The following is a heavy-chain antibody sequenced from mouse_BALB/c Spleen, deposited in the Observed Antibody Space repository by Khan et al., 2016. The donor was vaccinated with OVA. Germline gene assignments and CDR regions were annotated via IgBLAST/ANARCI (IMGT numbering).Heavy chain of an antibody. J-gene: IGHJ3*01. CDR2: INPSNGYT. Sequence: QVQLQQSGAELARPGASVKMSCKASGYTFTSYTIPWIKLRPGQGLEWIGYINPSNGYTNSNQKFKDKATLTADKSSTTAYMQLSSLTSDDSAVYNWVRDGAYYRNDGWFAYGGQGTLVTVSA. CDR3: VRDGAYYRNDGWFAY. V-gene: IGHV1-4*01. CDR1: GYTFTSYT. D-gene: IGHD2-14*01.